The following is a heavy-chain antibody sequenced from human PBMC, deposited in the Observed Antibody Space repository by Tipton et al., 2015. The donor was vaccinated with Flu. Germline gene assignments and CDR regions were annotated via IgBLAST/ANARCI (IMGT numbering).Heavy chain of an antibody. J-gene: IGHJ6*02. CDR1: GYSFTSYW. CDR3: ARHRDSGSYNNAMDV. V-gene: IGHV5-51*01. Sequence: VQLVQSGAEVKKPGESLKISCKGSGYSFTSYWIGWLRQMPGKGLEWMGIIYPGDSDTKYSPSFQGQVTISADKSISTAYLQWSSLKASDTAMYYCARHRDSGSYNNAMDVWGQGTTVTVSS. CDR2: IYPGDSDT. D-gene: IGHD3-10*01.